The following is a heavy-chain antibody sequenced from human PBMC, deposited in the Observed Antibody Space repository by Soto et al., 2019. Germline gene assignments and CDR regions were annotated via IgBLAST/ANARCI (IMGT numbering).Heavy chain of an antibody. D-gene: IGHD3-9*01. CDR2: IYYSGST. CDR1: GGSISSYY. J-gene: IGHJ4*02. V-gene: IGHV4-59*08. CDR3: ARHVAVLRYFDWLPRTTSYYFDY. Sequence: PSETLSLTCTVSGGSISSYYWSWIRQPPGKGLEWIGYIYYSGSTNYNPSLKSRVTISVDTSKNQFSLKLSSVTAADTAVYYCARHVAVLRYFDWLPRTTSYYFDYWGQGTLVTVSS.